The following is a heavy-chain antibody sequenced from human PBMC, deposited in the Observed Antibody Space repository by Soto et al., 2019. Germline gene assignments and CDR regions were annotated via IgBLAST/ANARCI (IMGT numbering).Heavy chain of an antibody. CDR1: GGSISSYY. CDR2: IYYSGST. J-gene: IGHJ5*02. V-gene: IGHV4-59*01. Sequence: SETLSLTCTVSGGSISSYYWSWIRQPPGKGLEWIGYIYYSGSTNYNPSLKSRVTISVDTSKNQFSLKLSSVTAADTAVYYCARGQYYDILTGYLNWFDPWGQGTLVTVSS. CDR3: ARGQYYDILTGYLNWFDP. D-gene: IGHD3-9*01.